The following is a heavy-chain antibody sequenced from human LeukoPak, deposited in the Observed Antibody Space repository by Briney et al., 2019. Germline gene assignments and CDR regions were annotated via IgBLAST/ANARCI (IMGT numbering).Heavy chain of an antibody. J-gene: IGHJ5*02. CDR3: AKDHLIFKWELRA. CDR1: GFTFSSYG. V-gene: IGHV3-30*02. D-gene: IGHD1-26*01. CDR2: IRYDGSNK. Sequence: PGGSLRLSCAASGFTFSSYGMHWVRQAPAKGREGGTFIRYDGSNKYYEDSVRGRVTISRDNSKNTLYLQMKRLRTEDTAVYYCAKDHLIFKWELRAWGQGTLVTASS.